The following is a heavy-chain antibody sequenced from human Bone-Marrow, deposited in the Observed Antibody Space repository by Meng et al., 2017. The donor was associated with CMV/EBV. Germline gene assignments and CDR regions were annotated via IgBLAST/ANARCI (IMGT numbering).Heavy chain of an antibody. J-gene: IGHJ6*02. Sequence: SVKVSCKASGGTSSSYAISWVRQAPGQGLEWMGGIIPILGIANYAQKFQGRVTITADKSTSTAYMELRSLRSEDTAVYYCARAKSIAAPFYYYGMDVWGQGTTVTVAS. CDR2: IIPILGIA. V-gene: IGHV1-69*10. D-gene: IGHD6-6*01. CDR1: GGTSSSYA. CDR3: ARAKSIAAPFYYYGMDV.